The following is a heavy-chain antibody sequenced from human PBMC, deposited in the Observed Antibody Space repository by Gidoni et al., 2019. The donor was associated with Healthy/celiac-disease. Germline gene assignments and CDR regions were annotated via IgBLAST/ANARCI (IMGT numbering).Heavy chain of an antibody. D-gene: IGHD6-19*01. J-gene: IGHJ4*02. V-gene: IGHV3-23*01. Sequence: EVQLLESGGGLVQPGGSLRLSFAASGFTFSSYAMSWVRQAPGKGLEWVSAISGSGGSTYYADSVKGRFTISRDNSKNTLYLQMNSLRAEDTAVYYCAKVLVSAVAGPKDYWGQGTLVTVSS. CDR2: ISGSGGST. CDR3: AKVLVSAVAGPKDY. CDR1: GFTFSSYA.